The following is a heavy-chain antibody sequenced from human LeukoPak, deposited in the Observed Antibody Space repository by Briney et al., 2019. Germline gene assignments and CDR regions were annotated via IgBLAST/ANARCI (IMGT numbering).Heavy chain of an antibody. Sequence: SETLSLTCTVSGGSVSSGSYYWSWIRQPPGKGLEWIGYIYYSGSTNYNPSLKSRVTISVDTSKNQFSLKLSSVTAADTAVYYCARLWGYNQIDYWGQGTLVTVSS. CDR2: IYYSGST. D-gene: IGHD1-14*01. V-gene: IGHV4-61*01. CDR1: GGSVSSGSYY. CDR3: ARLWGYNQIDY. J-gene: IGHJ4*02.